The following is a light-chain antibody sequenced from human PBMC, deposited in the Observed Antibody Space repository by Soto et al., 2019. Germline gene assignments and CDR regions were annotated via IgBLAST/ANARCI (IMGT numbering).Light chain of an antibody. Sequence: QSVLTQPASVSGSLGQSITISCTGTISDIGSYHYVSWYQHHPGKAPKLIIYEVTNRPSGVSNRFSGSKSGNTASLTISGLQAEDEADYYCSSYAGSNKSVFGTGTKLTVL. J-gene: IGLJ1*01. CDR1: ISDIGSYHY. V-gene: IGLV2-14*01. CDR2: EVT. CDR3: SSYAGSNKSV.